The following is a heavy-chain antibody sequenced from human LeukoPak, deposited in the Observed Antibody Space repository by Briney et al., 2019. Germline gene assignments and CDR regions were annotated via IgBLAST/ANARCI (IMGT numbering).Heavy chain of an antibody. V-gene: IGHV4-59*08. CDR3: ARRTRGSGSYLY. CDR1: GGSISSYY. D-gene: IGHD3-10*01. Sequence: PSETLSLTCTVSGGSISSYYWSWIRQPPGKGLEWIGYIYYSGSTNYNPSLKSRVTISVDTSKNQFPLKLSSVTAADTAVYYCARRTRGSGSYLYWGQGTLVTVSS. J-gene: IGHJ4*02. CDR2: IYYSGST.